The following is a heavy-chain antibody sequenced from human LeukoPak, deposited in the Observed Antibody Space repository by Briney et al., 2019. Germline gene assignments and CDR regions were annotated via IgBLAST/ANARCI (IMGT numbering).Heavy chain of an antibody. J-gene: IGHJ4*02. CDR1: GFSFSNHG. CDR3: AREATWGQWYFDH. D-gene: IGHD6-19*01. Sequence: GTSLRLSCVASGFSFSNHGMHWVRQAPGKGLEWVSVIASDGGAKFYADSVKGRFTLSRDNPKNMFFLQMNLLTVEDTAIYYCAREATWGQWYFDHWGQGTPVTVSS. CDR2: IASDGGAK. V-gene: IGHV3-30*03.